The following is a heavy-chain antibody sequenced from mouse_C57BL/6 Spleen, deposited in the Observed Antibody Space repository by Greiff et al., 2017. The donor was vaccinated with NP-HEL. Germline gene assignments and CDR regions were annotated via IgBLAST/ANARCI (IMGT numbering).Heavy chain of an antibody. J-gene: IGHJ2*01. CDR2: INPSSGYT. Sequence: VQLQQSGAELAKPGASVKLSCKASGYTFTSYWMHWVKQRPGQGLEWIGYINPSSGYTKYNQKFKDKATLTEDKSSSTAYMQLSSLTYEDSAVYYCAREDYYGSSYFDYWGQGTTLTVSS. CDR1: GYTFTSYW. CDR3: AREDYYGSSYFDY. V-gene: IGHV1-7*01. D-gene: IGHD1-1*01.